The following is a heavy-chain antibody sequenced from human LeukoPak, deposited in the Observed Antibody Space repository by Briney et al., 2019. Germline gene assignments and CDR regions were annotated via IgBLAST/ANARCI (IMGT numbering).Heavy chain of an antibody. CDR2: INPSGGST. D-gene: IGHD3-10*01. CDR1: GYTFTSYY. J-gene: IGHJ6*03. Sequence: GASVKVSCKASGYTFTSYYMHWVRQAPGQGLEWMGIINPSGGSTSYAQKFQGRVTMTRDTSTSTVYMEPSSLRSEDTAVYYCARDSGAAKGYYYYYMDVWGKGTRSPSP. V-gene: IGHV1-46*01. CDR3: ARDSGAAKGYYYYYMDV.